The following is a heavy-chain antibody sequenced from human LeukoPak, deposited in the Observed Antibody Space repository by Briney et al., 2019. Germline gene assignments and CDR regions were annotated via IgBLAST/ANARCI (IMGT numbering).Heavy chain of an antibody. D-gene: IGHD3-9*01. CDR2: INPNSGGT. J-gene: IGHJ3*02. V-gene: IGHV1-2*02. CDR1: GYTFTGYY. Sequence: ASVKVSCKASGYTFTGYYMHWMRQAPGEGLEWMGWINPNSGGTNYAQKFQGRVTMTRDTSISTAYMELSRLRSDDTAVYYCARDVLRYFDWLLSSDAFDIWGQGTMVTVSS. CDR3: ARDVLRYFDWLLSSDAFDI.